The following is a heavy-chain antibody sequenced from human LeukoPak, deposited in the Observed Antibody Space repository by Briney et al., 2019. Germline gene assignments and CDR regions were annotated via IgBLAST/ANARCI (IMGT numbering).Heavy chain of an antibody. CDR1: GFTVSSNY. D-gene: IGHD3-3*01. J-gene: IGHJ4*02. Sequence: GGSLRLSCAASGFTVSSNYVNWVRQAPGKGLEWVSVIYGGGSTYYADSVKGRFTISRDNSKNTLYLQMNSLRAEDTAVYYCARSPWSGYSYYFDYWGQGTLVTVSS. CDR2: IYGGGST. V-gene: IGHV3-53*01. CDR3: ARSPWSGYSYYFDY.